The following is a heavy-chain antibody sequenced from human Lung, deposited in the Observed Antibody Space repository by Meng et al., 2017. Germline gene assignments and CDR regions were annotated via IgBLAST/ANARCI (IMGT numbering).Heavy chain of an antibody. J-gene: IGHJ5*02. Sequence: QVHSGESGPGRVELSGTLSLTCAVSGGSNSSSNWWSWVRQPPGKGLEWIGEIYHSGSTNYNPSLKSRVTISVDKSKNQFSLKLSSVTAADTAVYYCARGSITMVRGVSVFDPWGQGTLVTVSS. CDR3: ARGSITMVRGVSVFDP. CDR2: IYHSGST. V-gene: IGHV4-4*02. D-gene: IGHD3-10*01. CDR1: GGSNSSSNW.